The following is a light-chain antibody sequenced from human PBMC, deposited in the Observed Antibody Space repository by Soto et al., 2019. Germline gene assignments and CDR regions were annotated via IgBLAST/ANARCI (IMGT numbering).Light chain of an antibody. V-gene: IGLV2-14*01. CDR1: SEDIGAYDY. CDR2: AVN. Sequence: QSVLTQSASVSASPGQSIFISCTGTSEDIGAYDYVSWYQQHPGKAPKLILYAVNDRPSGVSSRFSGSKSGNTASLTISGVQPDDEADYYCSSYRSSDTLEVFGTGTKVTVL. J-gene: IGLJ1*01. CDR3: SSYRSSDTLEV.